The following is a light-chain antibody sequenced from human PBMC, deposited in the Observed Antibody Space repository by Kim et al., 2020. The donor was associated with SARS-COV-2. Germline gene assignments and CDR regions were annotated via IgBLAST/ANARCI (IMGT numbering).Light chain of an antibody. CDR3: QAWDSSTVV. V-gene: IGLV3-1*01. CDR1: KLGDKY. CDR2: QDS. Sequence: SVYPGQTASITCSGDKLGDKYACWYQQKPGQSPVLVIYQDSQRPSGIPERFSGSNSGNTATLTISGTQAMDEADYYCQAWDSSTVVFGGGTQLTVL. J-gene: IGLJ2*01.